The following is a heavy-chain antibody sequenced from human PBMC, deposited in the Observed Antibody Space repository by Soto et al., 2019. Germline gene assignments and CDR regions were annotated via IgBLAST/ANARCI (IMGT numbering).Heavy chain of an antibody. D-gene: IGHD2-8*01. Sequence: EVQLLESGGGLVQPDGSLRLSCTASGFTFSSYAMSWVRQAPGKELEWVSTISGNSGKTNYAESVKGRFSISRDNSKNTVHLQLDSLRAEDTALYLCAKLGFVLMELYYFHQWGHGTLVTVSS. V-gene: IGHV3-23*01. CDR2: ISGNSGKT. CDR3: AKLGFVLMELYYFHQ. CDR1: GFTFSSYA. J-gene: IGHJ4*01.